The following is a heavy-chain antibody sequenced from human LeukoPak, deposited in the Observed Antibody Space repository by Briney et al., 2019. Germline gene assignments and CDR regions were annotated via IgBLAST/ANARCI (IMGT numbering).Heavy chain of an antibody. Sequence: GASVTVSCKASGYTFTIYYMHWVRQGPGQGLEWMGIINSSGGSTSYAQKFQGRVTMTRDTSTNTVYMELSSLRSEDTAVFYCVRGASSIAALNPFWYFDLWGRGTLVTVSS. CDR2: INSSGGST. D-gene: IGHD6-6*01. CDR3: VRGASSIAALNPFWYFDL. V-gene: IGHV1-46*01. CDR1: GYTFTIYY. J-gene: IGHJ2*01.